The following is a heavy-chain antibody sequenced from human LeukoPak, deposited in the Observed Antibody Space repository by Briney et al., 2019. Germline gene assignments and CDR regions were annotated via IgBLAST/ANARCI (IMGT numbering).Heavy chain of an antibody. CDR2: ISPSGDIT. J-gene: IGHJ4*02. D-gene: IGHD2-21*02. CDR3: AKSDRSFDY. V-gene: IGHV3-23*01. Sequence: GGSLRLSCAASGFTFSNHGMNWVRQAPGKGLEWVSGISPSGDITYYADSVKGRFTISRDNSKNTLYLQMNSLRAEDTAVYYCAKSDRSFDYWGQGTLVTVSS. CDR1: GFTFSNHG.